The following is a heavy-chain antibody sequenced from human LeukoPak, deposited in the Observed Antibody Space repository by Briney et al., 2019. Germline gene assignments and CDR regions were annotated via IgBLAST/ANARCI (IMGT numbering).Heavy chain of an antibody. CDR1: GFTFSSYE. CDR2: ISSTGSTI. V-gene: IGHV3-48*03. J-gene: IGHJ4*02. Sequence: PGGSLRLSCAASGFTFSSYEINWVRQAPGKGLEWVSYISSTGSTIYYADSVKGRFTISRDNAKNSLYLQMNSLRAEDTAVYYCARTAYSGYDFDYWGQGTLVTVSS. CDR3: ARTAYSGYDFDY. D-gene: IGHD5-12*01.